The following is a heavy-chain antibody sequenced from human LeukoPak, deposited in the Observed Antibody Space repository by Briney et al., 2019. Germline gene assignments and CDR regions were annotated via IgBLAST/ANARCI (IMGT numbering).Heavy chain of an antibody. J-gene: IGHJ5*02. D-gene: IGHD6-19*01. CDR1: GFTFSSYW. V-gene: IGHV3-21*01. CDR3: AREAGTSYDWFDP. Sequence: GGSLRLSCAASGFTFSSYWMGWVRQAPGKGLEWVSSISSSSSYIYYADSVKGRFTISRDNAKNSLYLQMNSLRAEDTAVYYCAREAGTSYDWFDPWGQGTLVTVSS. CDR2: ISSSSSYI.